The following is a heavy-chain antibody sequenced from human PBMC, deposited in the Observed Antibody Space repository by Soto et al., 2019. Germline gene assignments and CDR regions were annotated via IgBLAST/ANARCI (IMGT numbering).Heavy chain of an antibody. J-gene: IGHJ3*02. Sequence: PSETLSLTCTVSGGSISSGDYYWSWIRQPPGKGLEWIGYIHYSGSTYYNPSLKSRVTISVDTSKNQFSLKLSSVTAADTAVYYCARDWPLYDFPDAFDIWGQGTMVTVSS. CDR3: ARDWPLYDFPDAFDI. CDR1: GGSISSGDYY. D-gene: IGHD3-3*01. V-gene: IGHV4-30-4*01. CDR2: IHYSGST.